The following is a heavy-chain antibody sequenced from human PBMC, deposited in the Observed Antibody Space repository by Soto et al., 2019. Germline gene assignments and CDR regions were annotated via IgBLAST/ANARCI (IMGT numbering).Heavy chain of an antibody. D-gene: IGHD6-13*01. CDR3: AKEIPHGIAAAGTTYFDY. Sequence: PGGSLRLSCAASGFTFSSYGMHWVRQAPGKGLEWVAVISYDGSNKYYADSVKGRFTISRDNSKNTLYLQMNSLRAEDTAVYYCAKEIPHGIAAAGTTYFDYWGQGTLVTVS. V-gene: IGHV3-30*18. CDR2: ISYDGSNK. CDR1: GFTFSSYG. J-gene: IGHJ4*02.